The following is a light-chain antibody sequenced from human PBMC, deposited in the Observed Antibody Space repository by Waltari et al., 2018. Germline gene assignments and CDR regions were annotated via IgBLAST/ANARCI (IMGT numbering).Light chain of an antibody. V-gene: IGKV3-20*01. J-gene: IGKJ2*01. CDR2: RAS. Sequence: EIVLTQSPGTLSLSPGERATLSCRASPSISGEFFLWFQQTAGQTPRLLIHRASRRATGVPDSFRGGASGTLFTLTINRLEPEDFAVYYCQQYDISPYTFGQGTRLEI. CDR3: QQYDISPYT. CDR1: PSISGEF.